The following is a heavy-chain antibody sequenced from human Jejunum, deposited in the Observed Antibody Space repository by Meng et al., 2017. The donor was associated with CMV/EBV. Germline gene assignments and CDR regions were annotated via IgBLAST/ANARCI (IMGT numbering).Heavy chain of an antibody. CDR3: VRDPVLSGLDV. CDR2: IGTGSTK. J-gene: IGHJ6*02. V-gene: IGHV3-48*04. Sequence: CAASGFSLSIYSMSWVRQAPGKGLEWVAYIGTGSTKYYADSLEGRFTVSRDDAKNSLYLQMNSLRGEDTAVYFCVRDPVLSGLDVWGQGTTVTVSS. CDR1: GFSLSIYS.